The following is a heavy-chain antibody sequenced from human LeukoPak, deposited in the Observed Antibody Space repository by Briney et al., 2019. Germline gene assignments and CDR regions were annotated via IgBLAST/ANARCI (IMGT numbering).Heavy chain of an antibody. CDR2: IAVYNGNT. V-gene: IGHV1-18*01. J-gene: IGHJ4*02. CDR3: ARDQLVLPRGISGY. Sequence: ASVKVSCKASGYTFTSYGISWVRQAPGQGLEWMGWIAVYNGNTNYAQKFQGRLTMTTDTSTSTAYMELRSLRSDDTALYYCARDQLVLPRGISGYWGQGTLVTVSS. CDR1: GYTFTSYG. D-gene: IGHD1-14*01.